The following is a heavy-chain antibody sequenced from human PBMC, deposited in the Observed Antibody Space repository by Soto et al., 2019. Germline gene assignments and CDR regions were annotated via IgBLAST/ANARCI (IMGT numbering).Heavy chain of an antibody. CDR1: GFTFTRFG. V-gene: IGHV3-33*01. J-gene: IGHJ4*02. Sequence: QVQLVESGGGVVQPGKSLRLSCAASGFTFTRFGMHWVRQAPGKGLEWVASIWYDGSGEHYADPVRGRFTISRDNSKNTVYLQTNTPRAEDTAGYFCARGTGEYDVSWGYFHYWGQGTPVTVSS. CDR2: IWYDGSGE. D-gene: IGHD3-22*01. CDR3: ARGTGEYDVSWGYFHY.